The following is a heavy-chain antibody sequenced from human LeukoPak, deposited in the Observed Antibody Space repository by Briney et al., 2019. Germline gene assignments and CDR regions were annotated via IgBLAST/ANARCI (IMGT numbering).Heavy chain of an antibody. D-gene: IGHD5-12*01. Sequence: SETLSLTCSVSGGSISGYYWSWIRQPPGKGLEWIGYIYYSGSTNYNPSLKSRVTISVDTSKDQFSLKLSSVTAADTAVYYCARDVLRGGAFDIWGQGTMVTVSS. J-gene: IGHJ3*02. CDR2: IYYSGST. CDR1: GGSISGYY. V-gene: IGHV4-59*01. CDR3: ARDVLRGGAFDI.